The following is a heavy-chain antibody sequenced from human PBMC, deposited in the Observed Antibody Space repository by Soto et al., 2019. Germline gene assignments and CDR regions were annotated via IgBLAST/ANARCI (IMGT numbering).Heavy chain of an antibody. V-gene: IGHV4-39*01. CDR3: AISGSSNGGYCFDY. D-gene: IGHD2-2*01. CDR2: IYYSGST. CDR1: GDSVSSSGYS. J-gene: IGHJ4*02. Sequence: QLQLQESGPGLVKPSETLSLTYTVSGDSVSSSGYSWGWIRQPPGKGLEWMGSIYYSGSTYFNLSLKSRVTISVDTSTNQFSLKLSSVTAADTAVYYCAISGSSNGGYCFDYWGQGTLVTVSS.